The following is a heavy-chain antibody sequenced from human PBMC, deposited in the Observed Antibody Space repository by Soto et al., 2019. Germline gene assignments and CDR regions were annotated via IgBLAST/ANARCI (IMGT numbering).Heavy chain of an antibody. J-gene: IGHJ6*02. CDR2: IRSKANSYAT. CDR1: GCAFSGST. V-gene: IGHV3-73*01. Sequence: GSLRLSGSGSGCAFSGSTIHWVRQAAGKGLEWVGRIRSKANSYATAYAAAVRGRFIVSRDDSKTTSYLQMDSLKIEDKAMYYCFRENYFSYHGMDVWGQGTTVTVYS. D-gene: IGHD1-7*01. CDR3: FRENYFSYHGMDV.